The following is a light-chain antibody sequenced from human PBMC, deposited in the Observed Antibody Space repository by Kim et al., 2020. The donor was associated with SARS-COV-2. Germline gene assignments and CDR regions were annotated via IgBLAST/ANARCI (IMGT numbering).Light chain of an antibody. CDR3: NSRDSSGNHWV. CDR1: SLRSYY. Sequence: SSELTQDPAVSVALGQTFRITCQGDSLRSYYASWYQQKPGQAPVLVIYGKNNRPSGIPDRFSGSSSGNTASLTITGAQAEDEADYYCNSRDSSGNHWVFGGGTKVTVL. J-gene: IGLJ3*02. V-gene: IGLV3-19*01. CDR2: GKN.